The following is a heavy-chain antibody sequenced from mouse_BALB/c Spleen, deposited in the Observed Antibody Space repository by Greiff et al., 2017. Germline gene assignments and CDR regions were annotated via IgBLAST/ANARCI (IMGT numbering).Heavy chain of an antibody. D-gene: IGHD1-1*01. Sequence: EVQVVESGAELVKPGASVKLSCTASGFNIKDTYMHWVKQRPEQGLEWIGRIDPANGNTKYDPKFQGKATITADTSSNTAYLQLSSLTSEDTAVYYCARYGSSYYWGQGTTLTVSS. CDR1: GFNIKDTY. V-gene: IGHV14-3*02. J-gene: IGHJ2*01. CDR2: IDPANGNT. CDR3: ARYGSSYY.